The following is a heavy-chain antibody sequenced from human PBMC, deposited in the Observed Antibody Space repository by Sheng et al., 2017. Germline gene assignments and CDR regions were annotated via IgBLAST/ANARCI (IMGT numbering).Heavy chain of an antibody. CDR2: IHTQWST. V-gene: IGHV4-61*02. J-gene: IGHJ6*01. Sequence: QVQLQESGPGLVKSSQTLSLTCTVSGGSISSGSYYWTWIRQPAGKALELIGRIHTQWSTTYNPSVNSRVTISLDTSNNQFSLWLSSVTAADTAIYYCARQSLVFRLDVVGPGTTVTVSS. D-gene: IGHD6-13*01. CDR3: ARQSLVFRLDV. CDR1: GGSISSGSYY.